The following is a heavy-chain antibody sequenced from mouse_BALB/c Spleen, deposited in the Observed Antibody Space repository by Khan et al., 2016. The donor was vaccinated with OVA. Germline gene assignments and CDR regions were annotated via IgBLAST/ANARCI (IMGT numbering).Heavy chain of an antibody. Sequence: QVQLQQSGAELVKPGASVKLSCKTSGYTFTNYWIQWIKQRPGQGLGWIGQIFPGTGTTYYNEIFKAKATLTIDTSSSTAYMQLTSLTSEDSAVYFGARGDLGSYEFAYWGQGTLVTVSP. CDR1: GYTFTNYW. V-gene: IGHV1S132*01. D-gene: IGHD1-1*02. CDR2: IFPGTGTT. CDR3: ARGDLGSYEFAY. J-gene: IGHJ3*01.